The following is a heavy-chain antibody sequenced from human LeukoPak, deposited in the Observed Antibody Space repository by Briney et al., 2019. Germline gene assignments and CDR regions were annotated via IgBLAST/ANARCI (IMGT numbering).Heavy chain of an antibody. CDR3: ARVEWGSVAALDDWYFDL. Sequence: PSETLSLTCAVSDFSISNPYYWGWVRQPPGKGLEWIGNIYHRRNTYYNPSLKSRVTISVDTSKTQFSLRLNSVTAADTAVYYCARVEWGSVAALDDWYFDLWGRGTLVAVSS. J-gene: IGHJ2*01. CDR2: IYHRRNT. D-gene: IGHD6-6*01. CDR1: DFSISNPYY. V-gene: IGHV4-38-2*01.